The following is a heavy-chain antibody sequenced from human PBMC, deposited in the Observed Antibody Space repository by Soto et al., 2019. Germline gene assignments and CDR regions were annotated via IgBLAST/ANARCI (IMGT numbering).Heavy chain of an antibody. D-gene: IGHD6-19*01. CDR1: GFTFSRYS. V-gene: IGHV3-21*01. CDR2: ISSSSSYI. CDR3: ATVAVAGTVDY. J-gene: IGHJ4*02. Sequence: VGSLRLSGAASGFTFSRYSMNWVRQAPGKGLEWVSSISSSSSYIYYADSVKGRFTISRDDAKNSLYPQMNSLSAEDTAVYYCATVAVAGTVDYWGQGTLVTVSS.